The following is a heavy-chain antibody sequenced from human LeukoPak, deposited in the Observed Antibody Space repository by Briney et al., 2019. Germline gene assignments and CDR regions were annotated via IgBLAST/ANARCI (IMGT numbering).Heavy chain of an antibody. CDR3: ARDRLEMATMTFDY. CDR2: ISSSSYI. CDR1: GFTFSSYS. D-gene: IGHD5-24*01. J-gene: IGHJ4*02. V-gene: IGHV3-21*01. Sequence: PGGSLRLSCAASGFTFSSYSMNWVRQAPGKGLEWVSSISSSSYIYYADSVKGRFTISGDNAKNSLYLQMNSLRAKDTAVYYCARDRLEMATMTFDYWGQGTLVTVSS.